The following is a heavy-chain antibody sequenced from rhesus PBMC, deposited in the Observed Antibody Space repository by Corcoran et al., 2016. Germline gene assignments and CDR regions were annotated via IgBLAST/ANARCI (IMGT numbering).Heavy chain of an antibody. V-gene: IGHV4-93*02. CDR3: GRRPNYNGLDS. D-gene: IGHD3-3*01. CDR2: FYGSAWYN. J-gene: IGHJ6*01. Sequence: QVHLQESGPAVVKPSETLSLTCTVSSGSVGGSTWWAWVRQSPGKGLEWIGAFYGSAWYNEYNPSLDSRVTSSVDASKNQFFLRVTSGTAADSATYYCGRRPNYNGLDSWGQGVVVTVSS. CDR1: SGSVGGSTW.